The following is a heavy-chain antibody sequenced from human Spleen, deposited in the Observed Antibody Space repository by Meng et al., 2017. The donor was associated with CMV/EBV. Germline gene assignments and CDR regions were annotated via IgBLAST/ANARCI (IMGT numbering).Heavy chain of an antibody. CDR3: ARDTIFGPGTDWFDP. Sequence: QDQQMHSVAEVKKPGASVKFSCKASGYTFTGYYMHWVRQAPGQGLEWMGWINSNSGCTNYAQKFQGRVTMTTDTSTSTAYMELRSLRSDDTAVYYCARDTIFGPGTDWFDPWGQGTLVTVSS. J-gene: IGHJ5*02. CDR2: INSNSGCT. V-gene: IGHV1-2*02. D-gene: IGHD3-3*01. CDR1: GYTFTGYY.